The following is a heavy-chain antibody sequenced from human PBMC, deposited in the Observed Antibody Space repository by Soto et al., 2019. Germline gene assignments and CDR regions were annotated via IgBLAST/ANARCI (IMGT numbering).Heavy chain of an antibody. CDR3: ATQGSTTYDFVY. CDR2: KSYT. V-gene: IGHV5-10-1*03. CDR1: GYSFASQW. J-gene: IGHJ4*01. Sequence: EVQLVQSGAEVKKSGESLRISCMVSGYSFASQWISWVRPSPGTGQEGMGRKSYTTYNPSFQGHVTFSADKSITTAYLRFSSPKASYTVTNYGATQGSTTYDFVYWGHGTLV. D-gene: IGHD2-15*01.